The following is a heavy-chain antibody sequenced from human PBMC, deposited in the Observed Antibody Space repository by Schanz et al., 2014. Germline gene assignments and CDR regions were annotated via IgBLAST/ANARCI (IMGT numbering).Heavy chain of an antibody. D-gene: IGHD1-1*01. CDR2: IYIGGNT. CDR1: GFMFSSYG. J-gene: IGHJ4*02. CDR3: AKKVPAYNPFDS. Sequence: EVQLVQSGGGLVQPGGSLRLSCAASGFMFSSYGMHWVRQAPGKGLEWVSFIYIGGNTYYADSVKGRFTISRDNSKNTLYLQMDSLRAEDTAVYFCAKKVPAYNPFDSWGQGTLVTVSS. V-gene: IGHV3-66*01.